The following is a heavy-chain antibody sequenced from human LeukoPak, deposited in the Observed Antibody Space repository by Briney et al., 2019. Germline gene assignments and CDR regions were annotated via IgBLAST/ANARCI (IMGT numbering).Heavy chain of an antibody. D-gene: IGHD2-2*01. V-gene: IGHV3-23*01. CDR3: AKGGARCSSTRWYRFNWFDP. CDR1: GFTLSSYA. CDR2: ISGSGGRT. Sequence: GGSLRLSCPASGFTLSSYAMSWVRQAPGKGLEWVSAISGSGGRTYYADSVKGRFTISRDNSKNTQYLQMNSLRAEDTAVYYCAKGGARCSSTRWYRFNWFDPWGQRTLVTVSS. J-gene: IGHJ5*02.